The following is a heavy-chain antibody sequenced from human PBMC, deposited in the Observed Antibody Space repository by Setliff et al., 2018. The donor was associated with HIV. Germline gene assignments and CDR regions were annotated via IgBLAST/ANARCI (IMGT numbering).Heavy chain of an antibody. Sequence: PGESLKISCAASGFTFSSYLMSWVRQAPGKGLEWVANLKQEGSEKYYVDSVKGRFPISRDNAKNSLSLQMNSLRAEDTAVYYCLRERNFWSRSPGWGQGTLVTVSS. CDR2: LKQEGSEK. V-gene: IGHV3-7*04. CDR3: LRERNFWSRSPG. D-gene: IGHD3-3*01. J-gene: IGHJ4*02. CDR1: GFTFSSYL.